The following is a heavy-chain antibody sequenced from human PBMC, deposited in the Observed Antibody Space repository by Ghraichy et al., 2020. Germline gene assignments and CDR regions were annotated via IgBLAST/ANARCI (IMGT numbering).Heavy chain of an antibody. V-gene: IGHV1-69*04. Sequence: SVKVSCKASGGTFSSYAISWVRQAPGQGLEWMGRIIPILGIANYAQKFQGRVTITADKSTSTAYMELSSLRSEDTAVYYCAPAGGPYYSSGWLGYWGQGTLVTVSS. CDR3: APAGGPYYSSGWLGY. CDR1: GGTFSSYA. CDR2: IIPILGIA. J-gene: IGHJ4*02. D-gene: IGHD6-19*01.